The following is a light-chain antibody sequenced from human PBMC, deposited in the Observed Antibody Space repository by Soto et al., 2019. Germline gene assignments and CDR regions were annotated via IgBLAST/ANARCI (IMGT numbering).Light chain of an antibody. CDR3: QQSYSTLWT. V-gene: IGKV1-8*01. CDR2: GVS. J-gene: IGKJ1*01. CDR1: HRLNTY. Sequence: AIRLTQSPSSLSASTGDGVTLTCRASHRLNTYLAWYQQKPGTAPKLLIYGVSSLQTGVPSRFSGSGSGTDFTLTISSLQPEDFATYSCQQSYSTLWTCGQGTKVDIK.